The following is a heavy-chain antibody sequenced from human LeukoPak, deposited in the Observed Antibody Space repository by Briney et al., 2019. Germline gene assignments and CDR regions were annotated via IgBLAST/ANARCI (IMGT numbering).Heavy chain of an antibody. J-gene: IGHJ4*02. Sequence: SETLSLTCTVSGVSISSGDYYWSWIRQPPGKGLEWIGYIYYSGSTYYNPSLKSRVTISVDTSKNQFSLKLSSVTAADTAVYYCAREEVVPAAVDYWGQGTLVTVSS. V-gene: IGHV4-30-4*08. CDR1: GVSISSGDYY. CDR2: IYYSGST. CDR3: AREEVVPAAVDY. D-gene: IGHD2-2*01.